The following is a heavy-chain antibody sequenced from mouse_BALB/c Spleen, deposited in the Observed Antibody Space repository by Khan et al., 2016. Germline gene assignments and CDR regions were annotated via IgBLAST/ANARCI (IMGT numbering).Heavy chain of an antibody. CDR1: GYSFTSYY. D-gene: IGHD1-1*01. Sequence: VQLKQSGPELMKPGASVKISCKASGYSFTSYYMHWVKQSHGKSLEWIGYIDPFNGGTSYNQKFKGKATLTVDKSSTTAYMHLSSLTSEDSAVXYCASSTQSYYAIDYWGQGTSVTVSS. CDR3: ASSTQSYYAIDY. V-gene: IGHV1S135*01. J-gene: IGHJ4*01. CDR2: IDPFNGGT.